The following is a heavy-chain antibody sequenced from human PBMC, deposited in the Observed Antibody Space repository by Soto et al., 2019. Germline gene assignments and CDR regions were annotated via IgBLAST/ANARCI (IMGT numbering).Heavy chain of an antibody. CDR2: INPSGGST. V-gene: IGHV1-46*01. CDR3: AREVRYYYDSSGYYGFDY. J-gene: IGHJ4*02. CDR1: GYTFTSYY. D-gene: IGHD3-22*01. Sequence: VKVSCKASGYTFTSYYMHWVRQAPGQGLEWMGIINPSGGSTSYAQKFQGRVTMTRDTSTSTVYMELSSLRSEDTAVYYCAREVRYYYDSSGYYGFDYWAQGTLVTVSS.